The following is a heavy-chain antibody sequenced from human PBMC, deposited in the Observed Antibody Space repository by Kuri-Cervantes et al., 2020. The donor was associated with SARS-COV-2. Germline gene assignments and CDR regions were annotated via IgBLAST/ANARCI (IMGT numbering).Heavy chain of an antibody. D-gene: IGHD2-2*01. CDR3: ARHRAEFAMTPGANWFDP. J-gene: IGHJ5*02. Sequence: SVKVSCKASGGTFSSYAISWVRQAPGQGLEWMGGIIPIFGTANYAQKFQGRVTITADKSTSTAYMELSSLKASDTAMYYCARHRAEFAMTPGANWFDPWGQGTLVTVSS. V-gene: IGHV1-69*06. CDR2: IIPIFGTA. CDR1: GGTFSSYA.